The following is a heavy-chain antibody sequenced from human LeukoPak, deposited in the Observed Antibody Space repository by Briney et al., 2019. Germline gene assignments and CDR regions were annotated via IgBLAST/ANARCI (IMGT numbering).Heavy chain of an antibody. Sequence: GGSLRLSCTVSGFTVSSNSMSWVRQAPGKGLEWVSFIYSAGSTHYSDSVKGRFTISIDNSKNTLYLQMNSLRAEDTAVYYCARGPIPDYWGQGTLVTVSS. CDR2: IYSAGST. V-gene: IGHV3-53*05. J-gene: IGHJ4*02. CDR1: GFTVSSNS. CDR3: ARGPIPDY. D-gene: IGHD2-2*02.